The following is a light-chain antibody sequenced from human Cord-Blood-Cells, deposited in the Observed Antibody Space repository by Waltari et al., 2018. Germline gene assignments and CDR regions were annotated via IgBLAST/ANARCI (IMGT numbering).Light chain of an antibody. CDR3: NARDSSGNHVV. V-gene: IGLV3-19*01. Sequence: SSALTQDPAVSVALGQTVRITCQGDSLRSSYASWYQQKPGQAPVLVIYGKNNRPSGIPDRFSGSSSGNTASLTSTGAQAEDEADYFGNARDSSGNHVVFGGGTKLTVL. CDR1: SLRSSY. J-gene: IGLJ2*01. CDR2: GKN.